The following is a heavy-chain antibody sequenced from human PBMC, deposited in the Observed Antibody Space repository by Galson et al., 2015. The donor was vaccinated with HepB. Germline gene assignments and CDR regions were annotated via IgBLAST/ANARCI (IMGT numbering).Heavy chain of an antibody. J-gene: IGHJ6*02. V-gene: IGHV3-66*01. CDR3: ARAILSLRIAVAGPVYGMDV. CDR2: LYSGGST. Sequence: SLRLSCAASGFTVSSNYMSWVRQAPGKGLASVSVLYSGGSTYYPDSVKGRFTIYRDKSKNTLYLQMNSLRAEDTAVYYCARAILSLRIAVAGPVYGMDVWGQGTTVTVSS. CDR1: GFTVSSNY. D-gene: IGHD6-19*01.